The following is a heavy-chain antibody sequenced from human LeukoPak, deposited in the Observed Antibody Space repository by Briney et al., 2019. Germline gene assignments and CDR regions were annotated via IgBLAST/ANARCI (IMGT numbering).Heavy chain of an antibody. J-gene: IGHJ5*02. V-gene: IGHV4-59*08. CDR1: GGSISSYY. Sequence: SETLSLTCTVSGGSISSYYWSWIRQPPGKGLEGIGYIYYSGSTNYNPSLKSRVTISVDTSKNQFSLKLSSVTAADTAVYYCASELRFLGWAPGWFDPWGQGTLVTVSS. CDR2: IYYSGST. CDR3: ASELRFLGWAPGWFDP. D-gene: IGHD3-3*01.